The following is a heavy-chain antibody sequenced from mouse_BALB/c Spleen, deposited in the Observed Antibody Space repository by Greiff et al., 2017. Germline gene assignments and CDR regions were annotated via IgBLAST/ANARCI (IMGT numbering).Heavy chain of an antibody. V-gene: IGHV1-5*01. Sequence: EVQLQQSGTVLARPGASVKMSCKASGYTFTSYWMHWVKQRPGQGLEWIGAIYPGNSDTSYNQKFKGKAKLTAVTSTSTAYMELSSLTNEDSAVYYCTRSPYYYGSSYWYFDVWGAGTTVTVSS. J-gene: IGHJ1*01. CDR2: IYPGNSDT. CDR1: GYTFTSYW. CDR3: TRSPYYYGSSYWYFDV. D-gene: IGHD1-1*01.